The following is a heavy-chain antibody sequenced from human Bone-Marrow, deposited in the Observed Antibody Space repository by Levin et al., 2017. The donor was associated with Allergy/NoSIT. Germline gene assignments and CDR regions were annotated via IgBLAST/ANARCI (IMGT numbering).Heavy chain of an antibody. CDR1: GDSVSSNSAV. D-gene: IGHD5-18*01. J-gene: IGHJ5*01. CDR3: ARGDTWFDS. CDR2: TYYRSKWHF. Sequence: KTSETLSLTCDISGDSVSSNSAVWNWIRQSPSRGLEWLGRTYYRSKWHFNYAVSVKSRITINPDTSKNQFSLQLNSVTPEDAAVYYCARGDTWFDSWGQGTLVTVSS. V-gene: IGHV6-1*01.